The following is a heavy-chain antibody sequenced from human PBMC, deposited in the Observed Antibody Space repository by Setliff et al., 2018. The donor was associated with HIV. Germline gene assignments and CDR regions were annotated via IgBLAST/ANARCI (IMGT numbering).Heavy chain of an antibody. CDR1: GYSISSGYY. Sequence: SETLSLTCAVSGYSISSGYYWGWIRQPPGKGLEWIGTIYHSGSTYYNPSLKSRVTISVDTSKNQFSRRLSSVTAADSAVYYCARRRETIVVVIGIPNWYCELWGRGTLVTVSS. CDR3: ARRRETIVVVIGIPNWYCEL. J-gene: IGHJ2*01. CDR2: IYHSGST. D-gene: IGHD2-21*01. V-gene: IGHV4-38-2*01.